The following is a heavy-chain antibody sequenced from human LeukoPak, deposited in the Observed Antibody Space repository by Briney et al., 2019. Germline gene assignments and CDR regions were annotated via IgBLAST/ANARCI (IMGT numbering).Heavy chain of an antibody. CDR1: GGSISSGGYY. J-gene: IGHJ4*02. Sequence: SETLSLTCTVSGGSISSGGYYWSWIRQHPGKGLEWIGYIYYSGSTYYNPSLKSRVTISVDTSKNQFSLKLSSVTAADTAVYYCARGRDGHNCFDYWGQGTLVTVSS. CDR2: IYYSGST. CDR3: ARGRDGHNCFDY. D-gene: IGHD2-15*01. V-gene: IGHV4-31*03.